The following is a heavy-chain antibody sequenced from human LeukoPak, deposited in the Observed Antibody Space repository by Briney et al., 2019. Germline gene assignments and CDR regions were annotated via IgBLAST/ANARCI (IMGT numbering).Heavy chain of an antibody. CDR2: ISTSGDT. CDR3: ARGRGYSGYLEY. Sequence: PGGSLRLSCAASGFTFSNYDMHWVRLPPGKGLEWVSAISTSGDTYYPGSVKGRFTISRENAENSLYLQMDSLRDGDTAVYYCARGRGYSGYLEYWGQGTLVTVSS. CDR1: GFTFSNYD. V-gene: IGHV3-13*01. D-gene: IGHD5-12*01. J-gene: IGHJ4*02.